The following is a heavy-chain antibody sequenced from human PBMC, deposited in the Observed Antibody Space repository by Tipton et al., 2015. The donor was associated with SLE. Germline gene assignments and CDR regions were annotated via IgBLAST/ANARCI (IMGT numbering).Heavy chain of an antibody. V-gene: IGHV4-34*01. J-gene: IGHJ6*02. CDR3: AGLYSSSWLPFGYYYYGMYV. CDR1: GGSFSGYY. Sequence: TLSLTCAVYGGSFSGYYWNWIRQPPGKGLEWIGEINHSGSTNYNPSLKSRVTISVDTSKNQFSLKLSSVTAADTAVYYCAGLYSSSWLPFGYYYYGMYVWGQGP. D-gene: IGHD6-13*01. CDR2: INHSGST.